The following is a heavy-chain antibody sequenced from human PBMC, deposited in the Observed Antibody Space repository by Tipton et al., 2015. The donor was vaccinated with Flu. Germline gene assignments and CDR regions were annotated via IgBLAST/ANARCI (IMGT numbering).Heavy chain of an antibody. CDR1: GGSISSGGAY. CDR2: IYYSGST. Sequence: TLSLTCTVSGGSISSGGAYWTWIRQHPGKGLEWIGGIYYSGSTNYNPSLKSRVTMSVDAPKNEFSLKVRSVTAADTAVYYCARGGKSYSSGWHGPWGQGTLVTVSS. J-gene: IGHJ5*02. CDR3: ARGGKSYSSGWHGP. V-gene: IGHV4-61*08. D-gene: IGHD6-19*01.